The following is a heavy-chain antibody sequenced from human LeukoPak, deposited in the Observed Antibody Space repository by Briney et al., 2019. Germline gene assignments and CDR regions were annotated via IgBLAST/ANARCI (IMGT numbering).Heavy chain of an antibody. CDR1: GGSVSSGSYY. J-gene: IGHJ4*02. CDR3: ARDRVIRLGELSLDY. D-gene: IGHD3-16*02. Sequence: SETLSLTCTVSGGSVSSGSYYWSWIRQPPGKGLEWTGYIYYSGSTNYNPSLKSRVTISVGTSKNQFSLKLSSVTAADTAVYYCARDRVIRLGELSLDYWGQGTLVTVSS. CDR2: IYYSGST. V-gene: IGHV4-61*01.